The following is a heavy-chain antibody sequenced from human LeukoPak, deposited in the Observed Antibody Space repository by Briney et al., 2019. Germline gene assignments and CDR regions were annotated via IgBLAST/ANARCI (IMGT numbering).Heavy chain of an antibody. J-gene: IGHJ4*02. Sequence: GGSLRLSCAASEFIFSNYWMSWVRRGPGEGPEWVANINQGGSEKYYVDSVKGRFTISRDNAKNSLDLQMNSLRVEDTAIYYCARLVVPPGNRGWYYEHWGQGTLVTVSS. CDR2: INQGGSEK. V-gene: IGHV3-7*03. D-gene: IGHD2-2*01. CDR3: ARLVVPPGNRGWYYEH. CDR1: EFIFSNYW.